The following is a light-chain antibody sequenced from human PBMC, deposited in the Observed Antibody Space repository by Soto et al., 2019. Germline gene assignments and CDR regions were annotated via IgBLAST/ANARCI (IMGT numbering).Light chain of an antibody. CDR3: QQYDILPYN. Sequence: IQMTQSPSSLSASVGDRVTITCQASQDISNLLNWYQKKPGKAPKLLIYEASNLETGVPSRFSGSGSGTDFTFAISSLQAEDIAEYYCQQYDILPYNFGQGTKLEIK. CDR1: QDISNL. V-gene: IGKV1-33*01. CDR2: EAS. J-gene: IGKJ2*01.